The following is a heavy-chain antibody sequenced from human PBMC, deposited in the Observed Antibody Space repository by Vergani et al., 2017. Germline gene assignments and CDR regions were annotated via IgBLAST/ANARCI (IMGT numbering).Heavy chain of an antibody. Sequence: QVHVQDSGPELVKPSQTLSLTCTVSGASISSGSYYWTWIRQHPQKGLEWLGFIYYSGSTYYNPSLQGRVTISLDSSKNQFSLNLTSVTSADTAVYYCASEVTTFDANPSNENYYIDVWGKGTTVTVSS. V-gene: IGHV4-31*03. CDR2: IYYSGST. D-gene: IGHD4-17*01. J-gene: IGHJ6*03. CDR3: ASEVTTFDANPSNENYYIDV. CDR1: GASISSGSYY.